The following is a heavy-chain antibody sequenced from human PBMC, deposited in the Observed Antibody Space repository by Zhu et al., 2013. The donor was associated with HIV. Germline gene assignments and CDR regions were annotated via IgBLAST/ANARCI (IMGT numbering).Heavy chain of an antibody. CDR3: ATGPGIRGVSHPSVDY. CDR2: NIPMFGTT. Sequence: QVQLVQSGAEVKKPGSSVTVSCKASGGTFNNYGINWVRQAPGQGLEWMGGNIPMFGTTSYAQKFQGRVTITADESTNTVYMELTSLRSEDTAVYYCATGPGIRGVSHPSVDYWGQGTL. V-gene: IGHV1-69*01. J-gene: IGHJ4*02. D-gene: IGHD3-10*01. CDR1: GGTFNNYG.